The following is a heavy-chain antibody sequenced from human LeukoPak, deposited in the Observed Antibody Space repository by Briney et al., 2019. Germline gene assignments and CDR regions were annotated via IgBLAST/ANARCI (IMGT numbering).Heavy chain of an antibody. CDR2: ISGSGDST. CDR1: GFTFSTYG. V-gene: IGHV3-23*01. Sequence: GGSLRLSCAASGFTFSTYGMGWVRQAPGEGLEWVSSISGSGDSTYYADSVKGRFTISRDNSKNTFYLQMNSLRADDTALYYCAKDRTGTTGRDWLDPWGQGTLVTVSS. J-gene: IGHJ5*02. CDR3: AKDRTGTTGRDWLDP. D-gene: IGHD1-1*01.